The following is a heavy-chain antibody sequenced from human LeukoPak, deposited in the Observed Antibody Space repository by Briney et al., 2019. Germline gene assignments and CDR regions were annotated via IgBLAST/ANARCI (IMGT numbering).Heavy chain of an antibody. CDR1: GFTFSSYA. J-gene: IGHJ4*02. CDR2: ISSGGNT. CDR3: AKSIVGATTVDY. D-gene: IGHD1-26*01. V-gene: IGHV3-23*01. Sequence: GGSLRLSCAASGFTFSSYAMSWVRQAPGKGLEWVSAISSGGNTYYADSVKGRFTISRDNSKNTLYLQMNSLRAEDTAVYYCAKSIVGATTVDYWGQGTLVTVSS.